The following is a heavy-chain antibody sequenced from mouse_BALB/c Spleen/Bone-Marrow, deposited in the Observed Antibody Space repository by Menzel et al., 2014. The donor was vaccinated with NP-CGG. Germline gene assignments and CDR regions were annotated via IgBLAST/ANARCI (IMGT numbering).Heavy chain of an antibody. V-gene: IGHV6-6*02. Sequence: EVKVVESGGGLVQPGGSMKLSCVASGFTFSSYWMSWVRQSPEKGLEWVAEIRLKSDNYATHYAESVKGKFTISRDDPKSRLYLQMNSLRAEDTGIYYCTLTGTGAMDYWGQGTSVTVSS. CDR1: GFTFSSYW. CDR3: TLTGTGAMDY. J-gene: IGHJ4*01. D-gene: IGHD4-1*01. CDR2: IRLKSDNYAT.